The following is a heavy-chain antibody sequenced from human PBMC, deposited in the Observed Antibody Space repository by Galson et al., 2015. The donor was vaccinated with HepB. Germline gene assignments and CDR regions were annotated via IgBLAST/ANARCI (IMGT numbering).Heavy chain of an antibody. D-gene: IGHD3-22*01. CDR2: IRSKAYGETT. Sequence: SLRLSCAASGFTFADYAMSWFRQAPGKGLEWITFIRSKAYGETTEYAASVKGRFTISRDDSKSIAYLQMSSLKTEDTAMYYCTRVSGYYPKYYFDSWGQGTLVTVSS. V-gene: IGHV3-49*03. CDR3: TRVSGYYPKYYFDS. J-gene: IGHJ4*02. CDR1: GFTFADYA.